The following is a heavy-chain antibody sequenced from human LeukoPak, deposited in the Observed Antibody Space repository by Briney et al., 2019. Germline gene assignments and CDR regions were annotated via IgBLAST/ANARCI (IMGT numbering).Heavy chain of an antibody. CDR3: ARVAAGIGFFQH. J-gene: IGHJ1*01. D-gene: IGHD6-13*01. CDR1: GYSISSGYY. CDR2: IHHSGST. V-gene: IGHV4-38-2*02. Sequence: SSETLSLTCIVSGYSISSGYYWGWIRQPPGKGLGWIGNIHHSGSTYYNPSLKSRVTISLDTSKNQLSLKLSSVTAADTAVYYCARVAAGIGFFQHWGQGTLVTVSS.